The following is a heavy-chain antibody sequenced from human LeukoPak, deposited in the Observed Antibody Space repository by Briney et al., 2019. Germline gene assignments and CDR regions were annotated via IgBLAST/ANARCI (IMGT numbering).Heavy chain of an antibody. D-gene: IGHD6-19*01. J-gene: IGHJ1*01. V-gene: IGHV3-74*01. Sequence: GGSLRLSCAASGFTFSSYWMHWVRQAPGKGLVWVSRINSDGSSTSYADSVKGRFTISRDNAKNTLYLQMNSLRAEDTAVYYCAAYSSGWYVLQHWGQGTLVTVSS. CDR1: GFTFSSYW. CDR3: AAYSSGWYVLQH. CDR2: INSDGSST.